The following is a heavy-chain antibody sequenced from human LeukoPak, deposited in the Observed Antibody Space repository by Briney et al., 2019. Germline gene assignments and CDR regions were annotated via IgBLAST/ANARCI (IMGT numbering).Heavy chain of an antibody. J-gene: IGHJ6*02. CDR1: GFTFNNYA. V-gene: IGHV3-23*01. Sequence: GGSLRLSCAASGFTFNNYAMTWVRQAPGKGLEWVSAITVGGGTTYYADSVRGRFTISRDNSKNSLYLQMNSLRAEDTAVYYCARGHYGMDVWGQGTTVTVSS. CDR3: ARGHYGMDV. CDR2: ITVGGGTT.